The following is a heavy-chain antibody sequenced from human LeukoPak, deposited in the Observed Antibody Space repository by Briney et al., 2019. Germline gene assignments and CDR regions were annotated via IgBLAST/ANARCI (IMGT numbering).Heavy chain of an antibody. Sequence: ASVKVSCKASGYTFTSYYMHWVRHAPGQGLELMGIINPSGGSTSYAQKFQGRVTMTRDTSTSTVYMELSSLRSEDTAVYYCALSGIAVAGLNFDYWGQGTLVTVSS. D-gene: IGHD6-19*01. CDR3: ALSGIAVAGLNFDY. J-gene: IGHJ4*02. V-gene: IGHV1-46*01. CDR1: GYTFTSYY. CDR2: INPSGGST.